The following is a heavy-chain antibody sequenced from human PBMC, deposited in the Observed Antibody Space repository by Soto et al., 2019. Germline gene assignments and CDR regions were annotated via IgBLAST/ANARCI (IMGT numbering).Heavy chain of an antibody. CDR2: IWYDGSNK. CDR1: GFTFSSYG. Sequence: GGSLRLSCAASGFTFSSYGMHWVRQAPGKGLEWVAVIWYDGSNKYYADSVKGRFTISRDNSKNTLYLQMNSLRAEDTAVYYCARDILLEWSLFDYWGQGTLVTVSS. CDR3: ARDILLEWSLFDY. V-gene: IGHV3-33*01. J-gene: IGHJ4*02. D-gene: IGHD3-3*01.